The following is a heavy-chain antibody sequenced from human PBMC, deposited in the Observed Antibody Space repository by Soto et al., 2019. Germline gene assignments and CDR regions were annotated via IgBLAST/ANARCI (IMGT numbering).Heavy chain of an antibody. V-gene: IGHV3-33*01. CDR1: GFTFSSYG. CDR3: ARVKAVAFFDY. D-gene: IGHD6-19*01. J-gene: IGHJ4*02. Sequence: VQLVESGGGVVQPGRSLRLSCAASGFTFSSYGMHWVRQAPGKGLEWVAVIWYDGSNKYYADSVKGRFTISRDNSKNTLYLQMNSLRAEDTAVYYCARVKAVAFFDYWGQGTLVTVSS. CDR2: IWYDGSNK.